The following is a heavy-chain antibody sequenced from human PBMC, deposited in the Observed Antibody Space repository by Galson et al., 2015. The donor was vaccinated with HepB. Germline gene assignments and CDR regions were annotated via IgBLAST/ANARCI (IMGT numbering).Heavy chain of an antibody. J-gene: IGHJ4*02. CDR1: GFPFSRYS. CDR3: ARDRSYSSTWYPGWVDH. D-gene: IGHD6-13*01. V-gene: IGHV3-48*02. Sequence: SLRLSCAASGFPFSRYSMNWVRQAPGKGLEWISYISGSSGTIYYADSVKGRFTLSRDNAMNSLYLLMNSLRDEDTAVYYCARDRSYSSTWYPGWVDHWGPGTLVTVSS. CDR2: ISGSSGTI.